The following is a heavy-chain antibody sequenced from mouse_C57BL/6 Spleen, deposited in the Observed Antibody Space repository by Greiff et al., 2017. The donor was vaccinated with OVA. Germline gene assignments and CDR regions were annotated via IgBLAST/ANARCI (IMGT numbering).Heavy chain of an antibody. V-gene: IGHV1-26*01. CDR2: INPNNGGT. Sequence: EVQLQQSGPELVKPGASVKISCKASGYTFTDYYMNWVKQSHGKSLEWIGDINPNNGGTSYNQKFKGKATLTVDKSSSTAYMDLRSLTSEDSAVYYCAGEGDYYGSSYDYWGQGTTLTVSS. CDR1: GYTFTDYY. J-gene: IGHJ2*01. D-gene: IGHD1-1*01. CDR3: AGEGDYYGSSYDY.